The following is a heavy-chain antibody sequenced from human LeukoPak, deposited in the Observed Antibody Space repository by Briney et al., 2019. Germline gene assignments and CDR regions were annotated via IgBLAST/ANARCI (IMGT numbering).Heavy chain of an antibody. V-gene: IGHV1-2*02. J-gene: IGHJ4*02. CDR1: GYTFTSYD. D-gene: IGHD4-17*01. Sequence: ASVKVSCKASGYTFTSYDINWVRQAPGQGLEWMGWINPDSGGTNYAQKFQGRVTMTRDTSISIAYMELSGLRFDDTAVYYCARDSGASYWGQGTLVTVSS. CDR2: INPDSGGT. CDR3: ARDSGASY.